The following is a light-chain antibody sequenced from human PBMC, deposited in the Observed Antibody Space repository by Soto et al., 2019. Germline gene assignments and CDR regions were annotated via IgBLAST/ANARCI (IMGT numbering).Light chain of an antibody. CDR2: GAS. Sequence: EIVLTQSPGTLSLSPGERATLSCRASQSVSSSYLAWYQQTPGQAPRLLIYGASSRATGIPDRFSGRGSGTDFTLTISRLEAEDFAVYYCQQYGSSAWTFGQGTKVEIK. V-gene: IGKV3-20*01. J-gene: IGKJ1*01. CDR3: QQYGSSAWT. CDR1: QSVSSSY.